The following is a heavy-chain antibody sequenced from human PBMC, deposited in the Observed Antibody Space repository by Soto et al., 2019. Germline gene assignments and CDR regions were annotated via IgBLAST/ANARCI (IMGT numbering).Heavy chain of an antibody. CDR1: GFTLSSYW. J-gene: IGHJ6*02. CDR3: ARDADASGWYHYGMDV. CDR2: IKQDGYEK. Sequence: GGSLRLSCAASGFTLSSYWMNWVRQAPGEGLEWVANIKQDGYEKYYVDSVRGRFFISRDNAKNSLYLQLNSLRAEDTAVYYCARDADASGWYHYGMDVWGQGTLVTVSS. D-gene: IGHD6-19*01. V-gene: IGHV3-7*01.